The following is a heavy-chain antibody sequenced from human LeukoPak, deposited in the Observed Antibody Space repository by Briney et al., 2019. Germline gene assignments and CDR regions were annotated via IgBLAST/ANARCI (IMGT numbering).Heavy chain of an antibody. Sequence: ASVKVSCKASGYTFTSYDINWVRQATGQGLEWMGWMNPNSGNTGYAQKFQGRVTMTRNTSISTAYMELSSLRSEDTAVYYCARGRGGSYWAYYYYYYGMDVWGQGTTVTVSS. V-gene: IGHV1-8*01. CDR2: MNPNSGNT. J-gene: IGHJ6*02. D-gene: IGHD1-26*01. CDR3: ARGRGGSYWAYYYYYYGMDV. CDR1: GYTFTSYD.